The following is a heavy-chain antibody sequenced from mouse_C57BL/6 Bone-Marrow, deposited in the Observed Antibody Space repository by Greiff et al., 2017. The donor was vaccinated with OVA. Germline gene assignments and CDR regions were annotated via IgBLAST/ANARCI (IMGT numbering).Heavy chain of an antibody. J-gene: IGHJ2*01. CDR2: INPYNGGT. CDR1: GYTFTDYY. Sequence: EVQLQQSGPVLVKPGASVKMSCKASGYTFTDYYMNWVKQSHGKSLEWIGVINPYNGGTSYNQKFKGKATLTVDKSSSTAYMELNSLTSEDSAVYYCAFITTVVAHFDYWGQGTTLTVSS. CDR3: AFITTVVAHFDY. D-gene: IGHD1-1*01. V-gene: IGHV1-19*01.